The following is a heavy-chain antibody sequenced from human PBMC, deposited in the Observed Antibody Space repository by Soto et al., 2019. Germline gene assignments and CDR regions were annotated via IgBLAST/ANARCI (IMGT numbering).Heavy chain of an antibody. Sequence: GGSLRLSCAASGFTFSSYAMIWVRQAPGKGLEWVSAISGSGGSTYYADSVKGRFTISRDNSKNTLYLQMNSLRAEDTAVYYCAKAGDSSSWWNFDYWGQGTLVTVSS. V-gene: IGHV3-23*01. D-gene: IGHD6-13*01. CDR3: AKAGDSSSWWNFDY. CDR2: ISGSGGST. CDR1: GFTFSSYA. J-gene: IGHJ4*02.